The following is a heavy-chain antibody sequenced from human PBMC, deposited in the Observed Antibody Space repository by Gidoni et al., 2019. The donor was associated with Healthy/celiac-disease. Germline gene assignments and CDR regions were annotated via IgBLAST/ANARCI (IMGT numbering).Heavy chain of an antibody. Sequence: QVQLQQWGAGLLKPSETLSLTCAVYGGSFSGYYLSWIRQPPGKGLEWIGEINHSGSTNYNPSLKSRVTISVDTSKNQFSLKLSAVTAADTAVYYCASRLMGVKPSPRRDYWGQGTLVTVSS. CDR3: ASRLMGVKPSPRRDY. CDR1: GGSFSGYY. V-gene: IGHV4-34*01. D-gene: IGHD2-8*01. J-gene: IGHJ4*02. CDR2: INHSGST.